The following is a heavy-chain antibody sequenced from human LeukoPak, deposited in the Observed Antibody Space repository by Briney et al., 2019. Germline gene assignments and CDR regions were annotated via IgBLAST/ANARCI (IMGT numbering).Heavy chain of an antibody. Sequence: SETLSLTCAVYGGSFSGYYWSWIRQPPGKGLEWIGEINHSGSTNYNPSLKSRVTISVDTSKNQFSLKLSSVTAADTAVYYCARGERDTAMVVIVGATYFDYRGQGTLVTVSS. J-gene: IGHJ4*02. CDR1: GGSFSGYY. V-gene: IGHV4-34*01. CDR3: ARGERDTAMVVIVGATYFDY. CDR2: INHSGST. D-gene: IGHD5-18*01.